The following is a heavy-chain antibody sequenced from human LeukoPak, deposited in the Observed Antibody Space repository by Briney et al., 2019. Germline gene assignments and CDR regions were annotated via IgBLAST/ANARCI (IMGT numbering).Heavy chain of an antibody. CDR3: ARVTYGSGSYLLDY. CDR1: GDSISTYY. V-gene: IGHV4-59*12. Sequence: SETLSLTCTVSGDSISTYYWSWIRQPPGKGLEWIGYIFYNGNTNYNLSLKSRVTMSMDTSKNQFSLKLSSVTAAVTAVYYCARVTYGSGSYLLDYWGQGTLVTVSS. CDR2: IFYNGNT. D-gene: IGHD3-10*01. J-gene: IGHJ4*02.